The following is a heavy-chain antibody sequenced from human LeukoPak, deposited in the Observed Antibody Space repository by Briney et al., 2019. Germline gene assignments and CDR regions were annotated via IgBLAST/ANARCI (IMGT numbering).Heavy chain of an antibody. CDR3: ARKTIFGVVIAPSFDY. J-gene: IGHJ4*02. CDR1: GYSISSGYY. CDR2: IYHSGST. Sequence: SETLSLTCTVSGYSISSGYYWGWIRQPPGKGLEWIGSIYHSGSTYYNPSLKSRVTISVDTSKNQFSLKLSSVTAADTAVYHCARKTIFGVVIAPSFDYWGQGTLVTVPS. V-gene: IGHV4-38-2*02. D-gene: IGHD3-3*01.